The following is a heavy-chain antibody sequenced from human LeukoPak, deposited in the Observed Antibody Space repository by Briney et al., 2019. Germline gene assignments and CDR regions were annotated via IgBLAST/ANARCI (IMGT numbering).Heavy chain of an antibody. D-gene: IGHD2-2*01. CDR3: ARAKVVPAASYDY. V-gene: IGHV4-61*02. CDR1: GGSISSGSYY. J-gene: IGHJ4*02. CDR2: IYTSGST. Sequence: PSQTLSLTCTVSGGSISSGSYYWSWIRQPAGKGLEWIGRIYTSGSTNYNPSLKSRVTISVDTSKNQFSLKLSSVTAADTAVYYCARAKVVPAASYDYWGQGTLVTVSS.